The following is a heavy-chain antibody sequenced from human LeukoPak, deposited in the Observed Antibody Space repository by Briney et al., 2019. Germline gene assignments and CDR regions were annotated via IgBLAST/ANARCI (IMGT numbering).Heavy chain of an antibody. CDR3: AKGNNPVTLDY. D-gene: IGHD1-14*01. CDR2: IYGGGST. CDR1: GFTVSSNY. J-gene: IGHJ4*02. V-gene: IGHV3-66*01. Sequence: GGSLTLSCAASGFTVSSNYMSWVRQAPGKGLEWVSIIYGGGSTFYADSVKGRFIISRDNSKNTLYLQMNSLRAEDTAVYYCAKGNNPVTLDYWGQGTLVTVSS.